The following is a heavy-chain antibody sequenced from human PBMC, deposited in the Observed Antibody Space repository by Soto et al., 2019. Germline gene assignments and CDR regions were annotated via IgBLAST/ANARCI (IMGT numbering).Heavy chain of an antibody. J-gene: IGHJ6*02. CDR1: GFTFSNYI. CDR3: AGGDTYYAMGV. V-gene: IGHV3-30-3*01. CDR2: ISYDGSNK. D-gene: IGHD5-18*01. Sequence: QLQLVESGGGVVQPGRSLRLSCAASGFTFSNYIMHWVRQAPGKGLEWVAFISYDGSNKDYADSVKGRFTISRDNSKNTLHLQLSSLRPEDTAVYYCAGGDTYYAMGVWGQGTTVTVSS.